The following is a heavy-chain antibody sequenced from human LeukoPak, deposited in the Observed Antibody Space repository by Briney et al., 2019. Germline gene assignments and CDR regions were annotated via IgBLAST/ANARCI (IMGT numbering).Heavy chain of an antibody. J-gene: IGHJ4*02. D-gene: IGHD6-13*01. CDR1: GFTVSSNY. Sequence: GGSLRLSCAVSGFTVSSNYMSWVRQAPGKGLEWVSIIYSGGTTFYADSVKGRFTISRDNSKNTLYLQMNSLRAEDSALYYCARLPGRFDSSSWYGYYWGQGTLVTVSS. CDR3: ARLPGRFDSSSWYGYY. V-gene: IGHV3-53*01. CDR2: IYSGGTT.